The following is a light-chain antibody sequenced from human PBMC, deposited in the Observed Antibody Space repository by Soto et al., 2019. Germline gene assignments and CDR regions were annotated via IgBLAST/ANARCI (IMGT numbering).Light chain of an antibody. Sequence: QSALTQPASVSGSPGQSITISFTGTSSDVGAYNRVSWYQQRSGKAPKLMLYEVTNRPSGVSNRFSGSKSGNTASLTISGLQAEDEADYYCLSYTTSSSYVFGTGTKLTVL. CDR1: SSDVGAYNR. CDR3: LSYTTSSSYV. CDR2: EVT. J-gene: IGLJ1*01. V-gene: IGLV2-14*01.